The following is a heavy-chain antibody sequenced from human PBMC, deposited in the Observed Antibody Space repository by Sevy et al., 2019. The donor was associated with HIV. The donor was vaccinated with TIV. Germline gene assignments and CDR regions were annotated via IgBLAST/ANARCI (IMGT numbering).Heavy chain of an antibody. CDR3: AGVSSLAVAATGDWYYCLDV. D-gene: IGHD2-15*01. J-gene: IGHJ6*02. CDR1: GGTFSSYS. Sequence: ASVKVSCKASGGTFSSYSISWVRQAPGQGLEWMGGIIPIFGTVNNAQKFQDRVTITADESTSTDYMERSSLRSEDTAADYCAGVSSLAVAATGDWYYCLDVWGQGTMVTVSS. V-gene: IGHV1-69*13. CDR2: IIPIFGTV.